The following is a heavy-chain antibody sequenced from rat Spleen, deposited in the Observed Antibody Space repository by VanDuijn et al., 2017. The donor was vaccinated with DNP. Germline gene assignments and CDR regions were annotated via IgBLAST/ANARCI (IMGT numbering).Heavy chain of an antibody. J-gene: IGHJ4*01. Sequence: EVQLVESGGGLVQPGRSLKLSCAASGFTFSNYGMHWIRQAPTKGLEWVASISPSGGSTYYRDSVKGRFTISRDNAKSTLYLQMDSLRSEDTATYYCAANAGYGGVMDAWGQGASVTVSS. CDR1: GFTFSNYG. CDR3: AANAGYGGVMDA. D-gene: IGHD4-3*01. CDR2: ISPSGGST. V-gene: IGHV5-19*01.